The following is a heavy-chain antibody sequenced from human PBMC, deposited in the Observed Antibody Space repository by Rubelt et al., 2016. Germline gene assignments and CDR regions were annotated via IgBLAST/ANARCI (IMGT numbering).Heavy chain of an antibody. Sequence: QVQLQQWGAGLLKPSETLSLTCAVYGGSFSGYYWSWIRQPPGKGLEWIGEINHSGSTNYNPSLKSRVTRSVDPSKNQFSLKLSAVTAADTAVYYGAGGRMGFHYYYYGMDVWGQGTTVTVSS. J-gene: IGHJ6*02. V-gene: IGHV4-34*01. CDR2: INHSGST. CDR3: AGGRMGFHYYYYGMDV. D-gene: IGHD1-26*01. CDR1: GGSFSGYY.